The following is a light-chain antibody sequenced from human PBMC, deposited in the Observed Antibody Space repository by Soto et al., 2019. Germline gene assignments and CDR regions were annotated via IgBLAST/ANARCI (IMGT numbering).Light chain of an antibody. V-gene: IGKV3-20*01. CDR2: GAS. Sequence: EIVLTQSPGTLSLSPGERATLSCRASQSVSSSYLAWYQQKPGQAPRLLIYGASSRATGIPDRFSGSGSGTDLTLTISRLEPEAFAVYYCQQYGSSLMYTFGQGTKLEIK. CDR3: QQYGSSLMYT. CDR1: QSVSSSY. J-gene: IGKJ2*01.